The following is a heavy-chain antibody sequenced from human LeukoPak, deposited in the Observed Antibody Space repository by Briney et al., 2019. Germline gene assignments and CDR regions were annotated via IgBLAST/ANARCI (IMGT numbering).Heavy chain of an antibody. V-gene: IGHV3-23*01. CDR2: ISGSGGST. Sequence: GGSPRLSCAASGFTFSSYAMSWVRQAPGKGLEWVSAISGSGGSTYYADSVKGRFTISRDNSKNTLYLQMNSLRAEDTAVYYCAKEEERDYGDYIPPVFDYWGQGTLVTVSS. D-gene: IGHD4-17*01. CDR1: GFTFSSYA. CDR3: AKEEERDYGDYIPPVFDY. J-gene: IGHJ4*02.